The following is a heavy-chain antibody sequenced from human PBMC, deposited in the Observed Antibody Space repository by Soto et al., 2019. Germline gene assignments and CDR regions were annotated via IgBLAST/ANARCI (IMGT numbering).Heavy chain of an antibody. CDR1: GFTFSTHS. CDR3: AKSTSFWNDFDY. CDR2: ISGSGGST. J-gene: IGHJ4*02. V-gene: IGHV3-23*01. D-gene: IGHD1-1*01. Sequence: GGSLRLSCAASGFTFSTHSMNWVRQAPGKGLEWVSAISGSGGSTYYADSVKGRFTISRDNSKNTLYLQMNSLRAEDTAVYYCAKSTSFWNDFDYWGQGTLVTVSS.